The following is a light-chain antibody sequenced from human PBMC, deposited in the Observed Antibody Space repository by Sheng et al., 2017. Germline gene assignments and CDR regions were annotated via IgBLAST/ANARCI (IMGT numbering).Light chain of an antibody. V-gene: IGKV1-13*02. J-gene: IGKJ4*01. CDR3: QQFMSHPLT. Sequence: AIQLTQSPSSLSASVGDRVTITCRASQGINSALAWYQQKPGKPPKLLIYDASSLQSGVPSRFSGSGSGTDFTLTISSLQPEDFATYYCQQFMSHPLTFGGGTKVEIK. CDR1: QGINSA. CDR2: DAS.